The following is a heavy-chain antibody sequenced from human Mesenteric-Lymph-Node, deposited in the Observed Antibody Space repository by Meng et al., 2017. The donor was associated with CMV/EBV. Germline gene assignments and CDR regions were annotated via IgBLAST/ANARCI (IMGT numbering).Heavy chain of an antibody. J-gene: IGHJ6*02. D-gene: IGHD4-17*01. CDR3: AREGSTVGMDV. CDR2: ISSSSSYI. Sequence: GESLKISCAAPTSTFSSYNLNWVRQAPGKGLEWVSSISSSSSYIYYADSVKGRFTISRDNAKNSLYLQMNSLRAEDTAVYYCAREGSTVGMDVWGQGTTVTVSS. V-gene: IGHV3-21*01. CDR1: TSTFSSYN.